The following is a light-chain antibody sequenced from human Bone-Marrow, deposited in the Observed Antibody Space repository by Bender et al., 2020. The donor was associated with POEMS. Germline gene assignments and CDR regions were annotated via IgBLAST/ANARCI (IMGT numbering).Light chain of an antibody. V-gene: IGLV1-40*01. J-gene: IGLJ2*01. CDR2: GNI. Sequence: QSVLTQPPSVSGTPGQRVTISCTGSNSNIGAGSAVHWYQQLPGRAPKLLIYGNINRPSGVPDRFSGSKSGTSASLAITGLQAEDEADYYCQSYDSSLSGVVFGGGTKLTVL. CDR1: NSNIGAGSA. CDR3: QSYDSSLSGVV.